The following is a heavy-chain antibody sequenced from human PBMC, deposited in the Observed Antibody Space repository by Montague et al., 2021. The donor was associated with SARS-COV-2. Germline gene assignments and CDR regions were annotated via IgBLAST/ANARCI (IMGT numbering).Heavy chain of an antibody. D-gene: IGHD3-22*01. CDR3: AHSRYYYYDSSGYRVYYFDY. CDR1: GFSLSTSGVG. V-gene: IGHV2-5*02. CDR2: IYWDDDK. J-gene: IGHJ4*02. Sequence: PALVQPTQTLTLTCTFSGFSLSTSGVGVGWIRQPPGKALEWLALIYWDDDKRYSPSLKSRLTITKDTSKNQVVLTMTNMDPVDTATYYCAHSRYYYYDSSGYRVYYFDYWGQGTLVTVSS.